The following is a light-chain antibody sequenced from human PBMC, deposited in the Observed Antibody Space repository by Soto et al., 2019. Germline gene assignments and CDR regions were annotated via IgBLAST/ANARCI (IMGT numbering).Light chain of an antibody. CDR1: QSISNS. CDR3: QHYNFPYT. V-gene: IGKV1-5*03. CDR2: KAS. Sequence: DIQMTQSPSTLSGSIGDRVTFTCRASQSISNSLAWYQQKPGKAPNLLIYKASNLESGVPSRFSGSGSGTEFTLTVSSLQPEDFGTYYCQHYNFPYTFGPGTKLEIK. J-gene: IGKJ2*01.